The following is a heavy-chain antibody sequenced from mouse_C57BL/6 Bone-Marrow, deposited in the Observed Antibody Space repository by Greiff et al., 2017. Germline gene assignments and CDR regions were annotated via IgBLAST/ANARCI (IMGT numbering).Heavy chain of an antibody. CDR3: QGYGFAY. CDR1: GFTFSRYT. Sequence: EVQLQESGGGLVKPGGSLKLSCAASGFTFSRYTMSWVHQTPEKRLEWVATISGGGGNTYYPDSVKGRFTISRDNAKNTLYLQMSSLRSEDTALYYCQGYGFAYWGQGTLVTVSA. CDR2: ISGGGGNT. V-gene: IGHV5-9*04. D-gene: IGHD2-2*01. J-gene: IGHJ3*01.